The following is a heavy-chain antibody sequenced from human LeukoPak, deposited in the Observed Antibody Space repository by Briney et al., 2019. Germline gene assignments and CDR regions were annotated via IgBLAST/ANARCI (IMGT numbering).Heavy chain of an antibody. Sequence: SETLSLTCSVSGDSISSRDYYWSWIRQPPGKGLEWIGYIYYSGSTYYNPSLKSRVTISVDTSKNQFSLKLSSVTAADTAVYYCARERQQLGMGYFDYWGQGTLVTVSS. CDR3: ARERQQLGMGYFDY. J-gene: IGHJ4*02. V-gene: IGHV4-31*03. D-gene: IGHD6-13*01. CDR1: GDSISSRDYY. CDR2: IYYSGST.